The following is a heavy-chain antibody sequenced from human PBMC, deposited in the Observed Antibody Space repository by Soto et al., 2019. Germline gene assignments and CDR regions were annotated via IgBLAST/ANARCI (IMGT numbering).Heavy chain of an antibody. CDR2: ISGSGGST. J-gene: IGHJ4*02. CDR3: AKSGHYYGSGSYYRFFDY. CDR1: GFTFSSYA. V-gene: IGHV3-23*01. D-gene: IGHD3-10*01. Sequence: GGSLRLSCAASGFTFSSYAMSWVRQAPGKGLEWVSAISGSGGSTYYADSVKGRFTISRDNSKNTLYLQMNSLRAEDMAVYYCAKSGHYYGSGSYYRFFDYWGQGTLVTVSS.